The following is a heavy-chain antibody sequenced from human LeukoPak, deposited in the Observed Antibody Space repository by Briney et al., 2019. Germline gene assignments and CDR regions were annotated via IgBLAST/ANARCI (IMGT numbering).Heavy chain of an antibody. CDR1: GGSISSGDYY. CDR2: IYYSGST. Sequence: SETLSLTCTVSGGSISSGDYYWSWIRQPPGKGLEWIGYIYYSGSTYYNPSLKSRVTISVDTSKNQFSRKLSAVTAADTAGYYCARSMVVTAFDIWGQGAMVTVSS. V-gene: IGHV4-30-4*08. D-gene: IGHD2-21*02. J-gene: IGHJ3*02. CDR3: ARSMVVTAFDI.